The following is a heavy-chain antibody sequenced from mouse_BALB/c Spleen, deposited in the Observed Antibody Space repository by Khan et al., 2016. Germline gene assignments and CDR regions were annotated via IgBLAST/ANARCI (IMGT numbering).Heavy chain of an antibody. D-gene: IGHD1-1*01. CDR3: ARYGGSSYVRGMDY. CDR2: ISYSGGT. J-gene: IGHJ4*01. CDR1: GDSITSGY. Sequence: EVQLQESGPSLVKPSQTLSLTCSVTGDSITSGYWNWIRKFPGNKLEYMGYISYSGGTYNNPSLKSRISITRDTSKNQYYLQLNSVTTEDTGTYXCARYGGSSYVRGMDYWGQGLSVTVSS. V-gene: IGHV3-8*02.